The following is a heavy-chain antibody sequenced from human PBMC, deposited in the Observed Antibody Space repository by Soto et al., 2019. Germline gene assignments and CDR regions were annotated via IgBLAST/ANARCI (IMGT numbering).Heavy chain of an antibody. V-gene: IGHV4-61*01. CDR2: IYYSGST. Sequence: TSETLSLTCSVSGDSVSSNTYCWSWIRQPPGKGLEWIGYIYYSGSTNYNPSLKSRVAISVDTSKNQFSLKLSSVTAADTAVYYCARDSPPNDYWGQGTLVTVSS. CDR3: ARDSPPNDY. J-gene: IGHJ4*02. CDR1: GDSVSSNTYC.